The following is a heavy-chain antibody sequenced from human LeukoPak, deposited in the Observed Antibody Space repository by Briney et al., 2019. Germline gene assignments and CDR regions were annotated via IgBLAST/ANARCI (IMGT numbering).Heavy chain of an antibody. J-gene: IGHJ4*02. CDR3: AMWGDYDILTGYYDSDY. CDR1: GFTFSNYA. V-gene: IGHV3-23*01. CDR2: IVGSGSNT. D-gene: IGHD3-9*01. Sequence: AASLRLSCAASGFTFSNYAMSWVRQAPGKGLEWVSAIVGSGSNTYYADSVKGRFTISRDNPKNTLYLQMNSLRADDTAVYYCAMWGDYDILTGYYDSDYWGQGTLDTVSS.